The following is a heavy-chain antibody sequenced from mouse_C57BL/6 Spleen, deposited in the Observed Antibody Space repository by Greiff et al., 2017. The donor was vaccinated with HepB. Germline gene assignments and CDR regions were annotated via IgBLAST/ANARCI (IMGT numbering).Heavy chain of an antibody. J-gene: IGHJ2*01. D-gene: IGHD2-5*01. V-gene: IGHV1-76*01. CDR2: IYPGSGNT. CDR3: ARGGTYSNSFDY. Sequence: QVQLQQSGAELVRPGASVKLSCKASGYTFTDYYINWVKQRPGQGLEWIARIYPGSGNTYYNEKFKGKATLTAEKSSSTAYMQLSSLTSEDSAVYFCARGGTYSNSFDYWGQGTTLTVSS. CDR1: GYTFTDYY.